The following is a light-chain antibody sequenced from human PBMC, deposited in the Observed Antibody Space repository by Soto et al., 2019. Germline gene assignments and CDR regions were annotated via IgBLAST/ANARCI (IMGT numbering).Light chain of an antibody. V-gene: IGLV1-44*01. CDR3: AAWDDSLTGPV. Sequence: QSVLTQPPSASGTPGQRVTISCSGSSSNIGSNTVNWYQQLPGTAPKLLIYSSNQRPSWVPDRFSGSKSGTSASLAISGLQSEDEADYHCAAWDDSLTGPVFGGGTKLTVL. CDR2: SSN. J-gene: IGLJ2*01. CDR1: SSNIGSNT.